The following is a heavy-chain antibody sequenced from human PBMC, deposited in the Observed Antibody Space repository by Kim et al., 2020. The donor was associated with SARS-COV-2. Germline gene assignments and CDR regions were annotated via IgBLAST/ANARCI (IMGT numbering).Heavy chain of an antibody. CDR2: IRSKANSYAT. V-gene: IGHV3-73*01. CDR3: TRHNWTTGFDP. CDR1: GFTFSGSA. D-gene: IGHD1-20*01. Sequence: GGSLRLSCAASGFTFSGSAMHWVRQASGKGLEWVGRIRSKANSYATAYATSVKGRFTISRDDSKNTAYLQMNSLKTEDTAVYYCTRHNWTTGFDPWGQGTLVTVSS. J-gene: IGHJ5*02.